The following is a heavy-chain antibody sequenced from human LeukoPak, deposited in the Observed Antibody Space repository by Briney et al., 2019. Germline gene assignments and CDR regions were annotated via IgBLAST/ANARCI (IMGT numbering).Heavy chain of an antibody. Sequence: PGESLRLSCTASGFTFSSYAMTWVRQAPGQGLEWVSAISGSGGSTYYADSVKGRFTISRDNAKNTLYLQMNSLRAEDTAVYYCARDLSYSLEYWGQGTLVTVSS. J-gene: IGHJ4*02. CDR1: GFTFSSYA. CDR2: ISGSGGST. CDR3: ARDLSYSLEY. D-gene: IGHD3-10*01. V-gene: IGHV3-23*01.